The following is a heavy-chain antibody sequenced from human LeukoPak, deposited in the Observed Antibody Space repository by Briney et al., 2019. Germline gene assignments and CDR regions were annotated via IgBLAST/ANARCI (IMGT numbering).Heavy chain of an antibody. CDR2: IYHSGST. Sequence: SETLSLTCTVSAYSISSGYYWGWIRQPPGKGLEWIGSIYHSGSTYYNTSLASRCTILVGASKNQFSLNLSSLTAADTAVYYCARAILEYQHPYYFDYWGQGTLVTVSS. V-gene: IGHV4-38-2*02. CDR3: ARAILEYQHPYYFDY. CDR1: AYSISSGYY. D-gene: IGHD2-2*01. J-gene: IGHJ4*02.